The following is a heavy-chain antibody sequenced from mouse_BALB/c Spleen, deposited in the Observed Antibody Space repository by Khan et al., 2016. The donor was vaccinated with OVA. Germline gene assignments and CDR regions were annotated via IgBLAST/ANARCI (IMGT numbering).Heavy chain of an antibody. D-gene: IGHD1-1*01. Sequence: QVQLQQSGAELVRPGVSVKISCKGSGYTFTDYTIHWMKQSHTKSLEWIGIISTYYGDAKYNQKFKDRATMTVDKSSNTASMELARLTSDDSAIYYCARSFTTTASLYAMDYWGQGTSVTVSS. CDR3: ARSFTTTASLYAMDY. V-gene: IGHV1S137*01. CDR1: GYTFTDYT. J-gene: IGHJ4*01. CDR2: ISTYYGDA.